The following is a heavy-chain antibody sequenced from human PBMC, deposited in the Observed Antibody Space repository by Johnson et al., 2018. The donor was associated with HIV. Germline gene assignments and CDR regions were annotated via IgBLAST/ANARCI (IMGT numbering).Heavy chain of an antibody. Sequence: VQLVESGGGLVKPGGSLRLSCVASGFTFSSYAMSWVRQAPGKGLEWVANIKQDGSEKYYVDSVKGRFTISRDNAKNSLYLQMKSLRAEDTAVYYCAKQHEQLVEPDAFDIWGQGTMVTVSS. CDR3: AKQHEQLVEPDAFDI. D-gene: IGHD6-6*01. CDR2: IKQDGSEK. J-gene: IGHJ3*02. V-gene: IGHV3-7*02. CDR1: GFTFSSYA.